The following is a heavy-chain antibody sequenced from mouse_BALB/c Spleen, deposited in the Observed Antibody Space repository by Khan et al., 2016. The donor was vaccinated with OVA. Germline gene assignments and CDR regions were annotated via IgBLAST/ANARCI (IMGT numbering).Heavy chain of an antibody. J-gene: IGHJ3*01. CDR3: TRFGYLFAY. Sequence: VQLKQSGTVLARPGTSVKMSCKASGYTFTSYWMHWVKQRPGQGLEWIGAIYPGNSDTSYTEKFKGKANLTAGTSTRTAYMELSSLTNEDSAVYYCTRFGYLFAYWGQGTLVTVSA. CDR2: IYPGNSDT. V-gene: IGHV1-5*01. CDR1: GYTFTSYW. D-gene: IGHD2-2*01.